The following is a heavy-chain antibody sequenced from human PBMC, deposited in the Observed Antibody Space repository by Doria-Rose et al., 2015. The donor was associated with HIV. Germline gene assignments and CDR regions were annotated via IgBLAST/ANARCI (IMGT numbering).Heavy chain of an antibody. CDR3: ARMGSYRELDY. CDR1: GASVSSRGYY. Sequence: LGKPSETLSLTCSVSGASVSSRGYYWNWIRQVPGKGLESLGYTYYTGTSDYSPSLKSRLNMAVDTSKNQFSLKLSFVTVADTAVYYCARMGSYRELDYWGQGALVIVSA. J-gene: IGHJ4*02. CDR2: TYYTGTS. V-gene: IGHV4-31*03. D-gene: IGHD3-3*01.